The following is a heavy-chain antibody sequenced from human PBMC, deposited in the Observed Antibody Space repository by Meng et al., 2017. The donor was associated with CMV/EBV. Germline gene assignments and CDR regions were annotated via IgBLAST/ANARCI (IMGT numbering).Heavy chain of an antibody. CDR3: ARNQPSRGWSHEDY. V-gene: IGHV1-69*12. CDR1: GASFSCYS. D-gene: IGHD2-15*01. J-gene: IGHJ4*02. Sequence: VQLLQLGAGWKETWSPVKVSCSGSGASFSCYSISWVRQAPGQGLELMGGIIPIFGTANYAQKFQGRVTITAAESTSTAYMELSSLRSEDTAVYYCARNQPSRGWSHEDYWGQGTLDTVSS. CDR2: IIPIFGTA.